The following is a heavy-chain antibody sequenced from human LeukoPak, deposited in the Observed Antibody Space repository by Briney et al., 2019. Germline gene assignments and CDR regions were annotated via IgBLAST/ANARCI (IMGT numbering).Heavy chain of an antibody. CDR1: GGSFSGYY. CDR3: ASSHIAIDY. CDR2: INHSGST. Sequence: SETLSLTCAVYGGSFSGYYWSWIRQPPGKGLEWIGEINHSGSTNYNPSLKSRVTISVDTFKNQFSLKLSSVTAADTAVYYCASSHIAIDYWGQGTLVTVSS. D-gene: IGHD2-21*01. J-gene: IGHJ4*02. V-gene: IGHV4-34*01.